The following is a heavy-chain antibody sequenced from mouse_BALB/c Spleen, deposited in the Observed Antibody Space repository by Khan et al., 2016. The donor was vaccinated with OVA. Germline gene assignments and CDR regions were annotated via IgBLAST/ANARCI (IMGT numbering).Heavy chain of an antibody. V-gene: IGHV1-9*01. CDR2: ILPGSGST. Sequence: QVQLQQSGAELMKPGASVKISCKATGYTFSSYWIEWVKQRPGHGLEWIGEILPGSGSTNYNEKFKGKATFTADPSSNTAYMQLNSLTSEDSAVFCCTRTGDYGDDFDYWGQGTTLTVSS. CDR3: TRTGDYGDDFDY. CDR1: GYTFSSYW. D-gene: IGHD2-13*01. J-gene: IGHJ2*01.